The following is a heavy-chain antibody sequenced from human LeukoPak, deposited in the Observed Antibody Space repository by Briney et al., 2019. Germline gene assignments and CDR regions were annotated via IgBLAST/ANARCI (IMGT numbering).Heavy chain of an antibody. CDR2: IKSKTDGGTT. CDR1: GFTFSNAW. Sequence: GGSLRLSCAASGFTFSNAWMSWVRQAPGKGLEWVGRIKSKTDGGTTDYAAPVKGRFTISRDDSKNTLYLQMNSLRAEDTAVYYCAKDSGGWELRYYFDYWGQGTLVTVSS. V-gene: IGHV3-15*01. D-gene: IGHD1-26*01. CDR3: AKDSGGWELRYYFDY. J-gene: IGHJ4*02.